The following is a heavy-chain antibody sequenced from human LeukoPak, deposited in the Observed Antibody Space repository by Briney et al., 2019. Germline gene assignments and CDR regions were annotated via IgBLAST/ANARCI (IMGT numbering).Heavy chain of an antibody. V-gene: IGHV7-4-1*02. CDR2: INTFTGNP. Sequence: ASVKVSCKASGYSFTTYNLNWVRQAPGQGLEWMGWINTFTGNPKYAQGFTGRFVFSLDTSVSTAFLHISDLKPEDTATYYCARAFTSRKGLQRRLTPAGPNEYWGQGTLVIVSS. D-gene: IGHD2-2*01. J-gene: IGHJ4*02. CDR1: GYSFTTYN. CDR3: ARAFTSRKGLQRRLTPAGPNEY.